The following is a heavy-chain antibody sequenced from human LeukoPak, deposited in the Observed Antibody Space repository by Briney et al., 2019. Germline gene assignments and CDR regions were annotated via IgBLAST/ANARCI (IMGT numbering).Heavy chain of an antibody. V-gene: IGHV4-34*01. D-gene: IGHD6-13*01. CDR3: ARASSSGFDY. Sequence: PSETLSLTCAVYGGSFSGYYWSWIRQPPGKGLEWIGEINHSGSTNYNPSLKSRVTISVDPSKNQFSLKLSSVTAADTAVYYCARASSSGFDYWGQGTLVTVSS. J-gene: IGHJ4*02. CDR1: GGSFSGYY. CDR2: INHSGST.